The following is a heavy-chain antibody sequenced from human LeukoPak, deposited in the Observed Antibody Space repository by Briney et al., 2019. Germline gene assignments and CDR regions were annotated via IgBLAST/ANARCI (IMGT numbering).Heavy chain of an antibody. CDR2: IYSGGST. CDR3: AKGVYSSGWYGWFDY. V-gene: IGHV3-NL1*01. Sequence: GGSLRLSCAASGFTFSSYGMHWVRQAPGKGLEWVSVIYSGGSTYYADSVKGRFTISRDNSKNTLYLQMNSLRAEDTAVYYCAKGVYSSGWYGWFDYWGQGTLVTVSS. CDR1: GFTFSSYG. J-gene: IGHJ4*02. D-gene: IGHD6-19*01.